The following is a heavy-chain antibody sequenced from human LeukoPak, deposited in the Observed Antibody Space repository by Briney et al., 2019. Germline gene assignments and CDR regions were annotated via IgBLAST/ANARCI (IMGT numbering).Heavy chain of an antibody. CDR1: GFTFSSYG. CDR2: IWYDGSNK. D-gene: IGHD3-22*01. CDR3: ARRTYYYDSSGYSHDWFDP. Sequence: PGRSLRLSCAASGFTFSSYGMHWVRQAPGKGLEWVAVIWYDGSNKYYVDSVKGRFTISRDNSKNTLYLQMNSLRVEDTAVYYCARRTYYYDSSGYSHDWFDPWGQGTLVTVSS. V-gene: IGHV3-33*01. J-gene: IGHJ5*02.